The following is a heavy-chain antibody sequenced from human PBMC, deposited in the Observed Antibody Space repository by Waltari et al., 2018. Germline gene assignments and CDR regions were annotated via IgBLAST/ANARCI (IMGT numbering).Heavy chain of an antibody. CDR3: ARDHYGDYLDS. J-gene: IGHJ4*02. Sequence: EVQLVESGGGLVQPGGSLRLSCAASGFTFTSYEMNWVRQAPGKGLEWVSYISITGNTIYYVDSVKGRFTVSRDNARNSLYLQMNSLRAEDTAIYYCARDHYGDYLDSWGQGTLVTVSS. V-gene: IGHV3-48*03. D-gene: IGHD4-17*01. CDR2: ISITGNTI. CDR1: GFTFTSYE.